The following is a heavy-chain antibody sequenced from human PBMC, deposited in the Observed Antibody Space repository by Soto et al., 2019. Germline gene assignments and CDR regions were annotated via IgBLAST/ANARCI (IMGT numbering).Heavy chain of an antibody. J-gene: IGHJ6*02. D-gene: IGHD3-10*01. V-gene: IGHV1-18*01. CDR2: ISAYNGNT. CDR3: ARNIEIILVRGVKRGGQYYYHCDVMAF. CDR1: GYTFTSYG. Sequence: GASVKVSCKASGYTFTSYGISWVRQAPGQGLEWMGWISAYNGNTNYAQKLQGRVTMTTDTSTSTAYMELRSLRSDDTAVYYCARNIEIILVRGVKRGGQYYYHCDVMAFWAQGPADPAS.